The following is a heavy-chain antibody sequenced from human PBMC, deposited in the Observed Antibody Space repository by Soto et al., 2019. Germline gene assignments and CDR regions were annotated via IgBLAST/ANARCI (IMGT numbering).Heavy chain of an antibody. Sequence: VGSLGVSCADSGFTFSSYWMHWVRQAPGKGLVWVSRINSDGSSTSYADSVKGRFTISRDNAKNTLYLQMNSLRAEDTAVYYCARDPSECTNGVCSNYYHYGMDVWGQGTTVTVSS. CDR2: INSDGSST. CDR1: GFTFSSYW. CDR3: ARDPSECTNGVCSNYYHYGMDV. D-gene: IGHD2-8*01. V-gene: IGHV3-74*01. J-gene: IGHJ6*02.